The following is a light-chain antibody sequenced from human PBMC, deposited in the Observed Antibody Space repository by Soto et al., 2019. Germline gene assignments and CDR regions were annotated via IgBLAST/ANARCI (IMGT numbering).Light chain of an antibody. CDR1: SSNIGNNF. Sequence: QLVLTQPPSVSGTPGQRVTISCSGSSSNIGNNFVYWYQHLPGAAPTLVVYSDNHRPSGVPVRFSGSKSGTSASLTISGLRSEDEATYYCATWDDSLSGFVVFGGGTKLTVL. J-gene: IGLJ7*01. CDR2: SDN. V-gene: IGLV1-47*01. CDR3: ATWDDSLSGFVV.